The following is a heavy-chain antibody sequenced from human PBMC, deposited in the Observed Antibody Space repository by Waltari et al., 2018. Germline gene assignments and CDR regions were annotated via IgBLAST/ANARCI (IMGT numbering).Heavy chain of an antibody. J-gene: IGHJ4*02. CDR2: INPNSGGT. CDR3: ARDPWYSSGWPGIFDY. D-gene: IGHD6-19*01. Sequence: QVQLVQSGAEVKKPGASVKVSCKASGYPFTGYYMHWVRQAPGQGLEWMGWINPNSGGTNYAQKFQGRVTMTRDTSISTAYMELSRLRSDDTAVYYCARDPWYSSGWPGIFDYWGQGTLVTVSS. CDR1: GYPFTGYY. V-gene: IGHV1-2*02.